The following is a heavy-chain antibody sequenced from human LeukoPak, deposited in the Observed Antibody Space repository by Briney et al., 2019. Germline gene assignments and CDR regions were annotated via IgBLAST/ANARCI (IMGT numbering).Heavy chain of an antibody. Sequence: ASVKVSCKASGYTFTNYYLQWVRQAPGQGLEWMGIINPSGGATSYAQKFQGRVTLTRDTSTSTVYMELSSLRSEDTAVYYCASALYYDSSGYYADYWGQGTLVTVSS. V-gene: IGHV1-46*01. J-gene: IGHJ4*02. CDR3: ASALYYDSSGYYADY. CDR2: INPSGGAT. D-gene: IGHD3-22*01. CDR1: GYTFTNYY.